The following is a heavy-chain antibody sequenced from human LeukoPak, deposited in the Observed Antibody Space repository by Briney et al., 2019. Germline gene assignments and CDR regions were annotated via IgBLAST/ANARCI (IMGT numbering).Heavy chain of an antibody. Sequence: GGSLRLSCTASGFTFSSSAMSWVRQAPGKGLEWVSGIRGSGGSTYYGDSVQGRFTISRDSSKNTLYLQMNSLGAEDTAVYFCARDPYCGGDCYPYYYFGMDVWGQGTTVIVSS. D-gene: IGHD2-21*02. J-gene: IGHJ6*02. CDR3: ARDPYCGGDCYPYYYFGMDV. CDR1: GFTFSSSA. V-gene: IGHV3-23*01. CDR2: IRGSGGST.